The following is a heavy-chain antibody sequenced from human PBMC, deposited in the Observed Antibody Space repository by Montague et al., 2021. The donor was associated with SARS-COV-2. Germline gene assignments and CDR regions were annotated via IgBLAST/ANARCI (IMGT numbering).Heavy chain of an antibody. CDR3: ARTVVVTAAMSRSYGMDV. Sequence: TLSLTCSVSGGSISSGSYYWSWIRQPAGKGLEWIGRIYISGSTNYNPSLKSRVTMSVDTSKNQFSLKLSSVTAADTAVYYCARTVVVTAAMSRSYGMDVWGQGTSVTVSS. V-gene: IGHV4-61*02. CDR2: IYISGST. D-gene: IGHD2-2*01. J-gene: IGHJ6*02. CDR1: GGSISSGSYY.